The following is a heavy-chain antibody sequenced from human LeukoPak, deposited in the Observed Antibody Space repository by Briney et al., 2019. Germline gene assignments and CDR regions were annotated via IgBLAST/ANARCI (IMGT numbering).Heavy chain of an antibody. Sequence: AGGSLRLSCAASGFTFSSYSMNWVRQAPGKGLEWVSSISSSSSYIYYADSGKGRFTISRDNAKSSLYLQMNSLRAEDTAVYYCASTGQRGRYYYGMDVWGQGTTVTVSS. J-gene: IGHJ6*02. CDR3: ASTGQRGRYYYGMDV. CDR1: GFTFSSYS. CDR2: ISSSSSYI. D-gene: IGHD3-16*01. V-gene: IGHV3-21*01.